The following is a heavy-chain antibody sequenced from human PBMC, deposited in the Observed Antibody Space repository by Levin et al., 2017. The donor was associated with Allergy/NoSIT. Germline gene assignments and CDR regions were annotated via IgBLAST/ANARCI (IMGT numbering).Heavy chain of an antibody. V-gene: IGHV4-34*01. J-gene: IGHJ5*02. CDR3: ARGLARTIRSITMVRGVITHWFDP. CDR2: INHSGST. Sequence: SETLSLTCAVYGGSFSGYYWSWIRQPPGKGLEWIGEINHSGSTNYNPSLKSRVTISVDTSKNQFSLKLSSVTAADTAVYYCARGLARTIRSITMVRGVITHWFDPWGQGTLVTVSS. CDR1: GGSFSGYY. D-gene: IGHD3-10*01.